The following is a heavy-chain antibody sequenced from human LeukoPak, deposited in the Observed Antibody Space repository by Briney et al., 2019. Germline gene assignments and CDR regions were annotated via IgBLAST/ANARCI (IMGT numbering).Heavy chain of an antibody. V-gene: IGHV1-8*01. Sequence: VSVKVSCKASGYTFTTYNINWVRQATGQGLEWMGWMNPSTGNTGYAQRFQGRVTMTRNTSIGTAYMELSSLTSDDTAVYYCARGPALVRGVITASGGDYWGQGVLVTVSS. J-gene: IGHJ4*02. CDR3: ARGPALVRGVITASGGDY. CDR1: GYTFTTYN. D-gene: IGHD3-10*01. CDR2: MNPSTGNT.